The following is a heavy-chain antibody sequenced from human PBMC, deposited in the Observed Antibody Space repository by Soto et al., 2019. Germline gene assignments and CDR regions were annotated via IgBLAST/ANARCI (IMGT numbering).Heavy chain of an antibody. Sequence: ASVKVSCKASGYLFTAYSMHWVRLSPGQGLEWMGVVNPSGGSTKYAQNFQGRVTMTRDTSTTTIYMELSSLRSDDTAIYYCAREENCSGGTCYSEYFHRWGQGTLVTVSS. CDR1: GYLFTAYS. J-gene: IGHJ1*01. D-gene: IGHD2-15*01. CDR2: VNPSGGST. CDR3: AREENCSGGTCYSEYFHR. V-gene: IGHV1-46*01.